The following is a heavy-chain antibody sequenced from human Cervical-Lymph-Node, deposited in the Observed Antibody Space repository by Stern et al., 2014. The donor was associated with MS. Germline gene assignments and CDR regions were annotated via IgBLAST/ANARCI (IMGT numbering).Heavy chain of an antibody. J-gene: IGHJ5*02. CDR2: IIPMIGLA. CDR3: ARGIVTNRPAATLHNLFDP. CDR1: GGTFSSSYA. V-gene: IGHV1-69*09. D-gene: IGHD2-15*01. Sequence: QVQLGQSGAEVKKPGSSVNVSCKASGGTFSSSYAVSWVRQAPGQGLEWMGRIIPMIGLANYAQKFQTRLTITADKSSSTVYMKLSSLTSEDTALYYCARGIVTNRPAATLHNLFDPWGQGTLVTVSS.